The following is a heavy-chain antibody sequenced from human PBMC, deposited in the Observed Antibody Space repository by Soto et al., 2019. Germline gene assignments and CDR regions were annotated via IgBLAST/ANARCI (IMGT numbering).Heavy chain of an antibody. CDR1: GFIVSSNY. Sequence: LRLSCAASGFIVSSNYMNWVRQAPGKGLEWLSVIYSGGSTYYADSVKGRFTVSRDNSKNTLYLQMERLRAEDKAVYHCARGGYSNSSNLFDYWGQGTLVTVSS. D-gene: IGHD6-6*01. J-gene: IGHJ4*02. V-gene: IGHV3-53*01. CDR3: ARGGYSNSSNLFDY. CDR2: IYSGGST.